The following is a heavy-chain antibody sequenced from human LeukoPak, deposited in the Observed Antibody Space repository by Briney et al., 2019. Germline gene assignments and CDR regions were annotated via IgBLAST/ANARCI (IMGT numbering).Heavy chain of an antibody. CDR3: ARDTSDRTYYYDSSGYYRDC. CDR1: GFTVSSNY. J-gene: IGHJ4*02. V-gene: IGHV3-66*01. CDR2: IYSGGST. D-gene: IGHD3-22*01. Sequence: PGGSLRLSCAASGFTVSSNYMSWVRQAPGKGLEWVSVIYSGGSTYYANSVKGRFTISRDNSKNTLYLQMNSLRAEDTAVYYCARDTSDRTYYYDSSGYYRDCWGQGTLVTVSS.